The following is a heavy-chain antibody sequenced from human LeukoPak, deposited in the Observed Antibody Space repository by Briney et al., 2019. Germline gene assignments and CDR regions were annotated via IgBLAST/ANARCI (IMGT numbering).Heavy chain of an antibody. CDR1: GFTFSSYS. J-gene: IGHJ4*02. D-gene: IGHD3-22*01. CDR3: ARGGLYDSSGYYPYYFDY. Sequence: GGSLRLSCAASGFTFSSYSMNWVRQAPGKGLEWVSSISSSSSYIYYADSVKGRFTISTDNAKNSLYLQMNSLRAEDTAVYYCARGGLYDSSGYYPYYFDYWGQGTLVTVCS. CDR2: ISSSSSYI. V-gene: IGHV3-21*01.